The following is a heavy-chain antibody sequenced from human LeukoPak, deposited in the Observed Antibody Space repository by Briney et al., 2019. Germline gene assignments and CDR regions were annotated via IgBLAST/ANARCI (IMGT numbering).Heavy chain of an antibody. V-gene: IGHV1-69*05. CDR2: IIPIFGTA. J-gene: IGHJ3*02. CDR3: AREGDYRDAFDI. CDR1: GGTFSSYA. D-gene: IGHD4-17*01. Sequence: GASVKVSCKASGGTFSSYAISWVRQAPGQGLEWMGGIIPIFGTANYAQKFQGRVTMTRDTSTSTVYMELSSLRSEDTAVYYCAREGDYRDAFDIWGQGTMVTVSS.